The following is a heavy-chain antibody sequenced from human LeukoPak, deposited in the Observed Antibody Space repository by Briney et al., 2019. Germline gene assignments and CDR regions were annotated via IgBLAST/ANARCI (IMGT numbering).Heavy chain of an antibody. CDR3: ARGLWFGELGYDY. CDR2: ISSSGSTI. Sequence: GGSLRLSCAASGFTFSSYEMNWVRQAPGKGLEWVSYISSSGSTIYYADSVKGRFTISRDNAKNSLYLQMNSLRAEDTAVYYCARGLWFGELGYDYWGQGTLVTVSS. CDR1: GFTFSSYE. D-gene: IGHD3-10*01. J-gene: IGHJ4*02. V-gene: IGHV3-48*03.